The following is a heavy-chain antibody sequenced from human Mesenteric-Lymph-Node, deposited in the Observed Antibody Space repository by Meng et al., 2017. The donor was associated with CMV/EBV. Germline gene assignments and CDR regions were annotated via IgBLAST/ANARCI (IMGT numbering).Heavy chain of an antibody. CDR2: IYYSGST. CDR1: GGSISSGGYY. J-gene: IGHJ4*02. Sequence: SETLSLTCTVSGGSISSGGYYWSWIRQHPGKGLEWIGYIYYSGSTYYNPSLKSRVTISIDTSKNQFSLKLSSVTAADTAVYYCARGTRNFWSGYIYFDYWGQGTLVTVSS. D-gene: IGHD3-3*01. CDR3: ARGTRNFWSGYIYFDY. V-gene: IGHV4-31*03.